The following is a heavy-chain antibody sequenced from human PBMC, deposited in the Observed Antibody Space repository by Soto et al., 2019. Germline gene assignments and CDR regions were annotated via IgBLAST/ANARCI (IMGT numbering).Heavy chain of an antibody. Sequence: SLKISCAGSGFTFRNFGIHWVRQAPGKGLEWVAYISYHGGIKYYADSWNGPFTISRDNCQNRLYRQMKSLRPEDSAVYYCAKILPSDFSNSLWSRDVWGQGTTFTVSS. D-gene: IGHD6-6*01. CDR2: ISYHGGIK. J-gene: IGHJ6*02. V-gene: IGHV3-30*18. CDR1: GFTFRNFG. CDR3: AKILPSDFSNSLWSRDV.